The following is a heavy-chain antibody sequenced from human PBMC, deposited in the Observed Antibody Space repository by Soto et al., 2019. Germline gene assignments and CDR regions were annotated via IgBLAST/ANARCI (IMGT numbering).Heavy chain of an antibody. J-gene: IGHJ4*02. D-gene: IGHD3-16*02. CDR2: IIPILGIA. CDR3: ASDVARYDYIWGSYRASR. V-gene: IGHV1-69*02. Sequence: QVQLVQSGAEVKKPGSSVKVSCKASGGTFSSYTISWVRQAPGQGLEWMGRIIPILGIANYAQKFQGRVTITADKSTSTAYMELSSLRSEDTAVYYCASDVARYDYIWGSYRASRWGQGTLVTVSS. CDR1: GGTFSSYT.